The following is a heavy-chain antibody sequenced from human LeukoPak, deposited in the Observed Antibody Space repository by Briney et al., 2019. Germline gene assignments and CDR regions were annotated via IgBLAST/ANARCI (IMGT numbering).Heavy chain of an antibody. V-gene: IGHV3-30*02. D-gene: IGHD3-10*01. CDR2: IRYDGSNK. CDR3: AREFTMVRGVSLFDY. CDR1: GFTFSSYG. J-gene: IGHJ4*02. Sequence: GGSLRLSCTASGFTFSSYGMHWVRQAPGKGLEWVAFIRYDGSNKYYADSVKGRFTISRDNSKNTLYLQMNSLRAEDTAVYYCAREFTMVRGVSLFDYWGQGTLVTVSS.